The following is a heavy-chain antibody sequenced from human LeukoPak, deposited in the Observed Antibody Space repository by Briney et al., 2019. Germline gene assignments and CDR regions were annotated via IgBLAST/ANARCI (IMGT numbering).Heavy chain of an antibody. Sequence: SETLSLTCTVSGGSISSSSYYWGWIRQPPGKGLEWIGSIYYSGSTYYNPSLKSRVTISVDTSKNQFSLKLSSVTAADTAVYYCVRSYYDSSGYYYPKNLKINWFDPWGQGTLVTVSS. J-gene: IGHJ5*02. CDR1: GGSISSSSYY. CDR3: VRSYYDSSGYYYPKNLKINWFDP. CDR2: IYYSGST. V-gene: IGHV4-39*07. D-gene: IGHD3-22*01.